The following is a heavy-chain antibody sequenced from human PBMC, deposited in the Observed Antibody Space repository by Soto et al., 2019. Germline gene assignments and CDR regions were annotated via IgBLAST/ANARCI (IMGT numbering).Heavy chain of an antibody. V-gene: IGHV3-30*18. CDR2: ISYDGSNK. Sequence: PGGSLRLSCAASGFTFSSYGMHWVRQAPGKGLEWVAVISYDGSNKYYADSVKGRFTISRDNSKNTLYLQMNSLRAEDTAVYYCAKAHDYGDSPVQWFDPWGQGTLVTVSS. J-gene: IGHJ5*02. D-gene: IGHD4-17*01. CDR3: AKAHDYGDSPVQWFDP. CDR1: GFTFSSYG.